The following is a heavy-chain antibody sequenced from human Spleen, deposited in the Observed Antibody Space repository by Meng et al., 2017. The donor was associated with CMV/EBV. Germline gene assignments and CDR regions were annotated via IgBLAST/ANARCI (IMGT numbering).Heavy chain of an antibody. Sequence: GGSLRLSCVASGLTFSSYEMNWVRQAPGKGLEWVANIKQDGSEKYYVDSVKGRFTISRDNAKNSLYLQMNSLRAEDTAVYYCARDRFLEWLFDYWGQGTLVTVSS. CDR1: GLTFSSYE. J-gene: IGHJ4*02. V-gene: IGHV3-7*01. D-gene: IGHD3-3*01. CDR2: IKQDGSEK. CDR3: ARDRFLEWLFDY.